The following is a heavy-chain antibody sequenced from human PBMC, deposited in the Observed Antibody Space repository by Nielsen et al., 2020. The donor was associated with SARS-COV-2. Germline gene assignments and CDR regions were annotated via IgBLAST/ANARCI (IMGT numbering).Heavy chain of an antibody. V-gene: IGHV3-11*03. Sequence: GGSLRLSCAASGFTFSDYYMSWIRQAPGKGLEWVSYISSSSSYTNYADSVKGRFTISRDNAKNSLYLQMNSLRAEDTALYHCASYSYGSDSPFDYWGQGTLVTVSS. J-gene: IGHJ4*02. D-gene: IGHD5-18*01. CDR1: GFTFSDYY. CDR2: ISSSSSYT. CDR3: ASYSYGSDSPFDY.